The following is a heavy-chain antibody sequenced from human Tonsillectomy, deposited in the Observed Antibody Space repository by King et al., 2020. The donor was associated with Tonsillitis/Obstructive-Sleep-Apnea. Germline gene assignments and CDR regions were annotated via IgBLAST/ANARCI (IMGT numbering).Heavy chain of an antibody. CDR1: GFSLSTSGVG. CDR2: IYWDDDK. D-gene: IGHD6-19*01. V-gene: IGHV2-5*02. Sequence: ITLKESGPTLVKPTQTLTLTCTFSGFSLSTSGVGVGWIRQPPGKALEWLALIYWDDDKRYSPSLKSRLTITKDTSKNQVVLTMTNMEPVDTAPYYCALHLSSGCSGGRYLDYWGQGTLVTVSS. CDR3: ALHLSSGCSGGRYLDY. J-gene: IGHJ4*02.